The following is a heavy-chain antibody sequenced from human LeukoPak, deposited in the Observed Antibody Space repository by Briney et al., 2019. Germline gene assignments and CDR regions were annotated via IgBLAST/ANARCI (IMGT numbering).Heavy chain of an antibody. J-gene: IGHJ6*02. CDR2: IIPIFGTA. Sequence: SVKVSCKASGGTFSSYAISWVRQAPGQGLEWMGEIIPIFGTANYAQKFQGRVTITADESTSTAYMELSSLRSEDTAVYYCARKPIRCSGGSCYWGSAHTYYGMDVWGQGTTVTVSS. V-gene: IGHV1-69*01. CDR1: GGTFSSYA. D-gene: IGHD2-15*01. CDR3: ARKPIRCSGGSCYWGSAHTYYGMDV.